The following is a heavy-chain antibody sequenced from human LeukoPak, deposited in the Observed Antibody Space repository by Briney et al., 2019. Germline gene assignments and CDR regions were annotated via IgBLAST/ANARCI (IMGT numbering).Heavy chain of an antibody. CDR2: ISGSGGTT. CDR3: AKAPVTTCSGAYCYPFDY. CDR1: GFIFFAYG. Sequence: GESLRLSCAASGFIFFAYGMTWVRQAPGKGLEWVSSISGSGGTTYYADSVKGRFTISRDSSKNTLYLQMNRLRAEDAAVYYCAKAPVTTCSGAYCYPFDYWGQGTLVTVSS. D-gene: IGHD2-21*01. V-gene: IGHV3-23*01. J-gene: IGHJ4*02.